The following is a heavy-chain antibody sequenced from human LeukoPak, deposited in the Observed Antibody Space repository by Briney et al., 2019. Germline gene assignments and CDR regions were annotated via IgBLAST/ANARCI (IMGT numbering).Heavy chain of an antibody. CDR2: INHSGST. J-gene: IGHJ5*02. V-gene: IGHV4-34*01. Sequence: SETLSLNCAVYGGSFSGYYWSWIRQPPGKGREWIGEINHSGSTNYNPSLKSRVTISVDTSKNQFSLKLSSVTAADTAVYYCARFYGDNGNWFDPWGQGTLVTVSS. CDR3: ARFYGDNGNWFDP. CDR1: GGSFSGYY. D-gene: IGHD4-17*01.